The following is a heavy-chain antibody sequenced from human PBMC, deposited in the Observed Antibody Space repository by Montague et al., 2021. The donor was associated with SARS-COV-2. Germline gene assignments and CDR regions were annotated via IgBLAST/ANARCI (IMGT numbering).Heavy chain of an antibody. J-gene: IGHJ4*02. D-gene: IGHD3-22*01. CDR1: GGSISSSNW. Sequence: SETLSLTCAVSGGSISSSNWWSWVRQPPGKGLEWIGEIYHSGSTXYNPSLKSRVTISVDTSKNQFSLKLSSVTAADTAVYYCVRGWFSPMIVVVIRGPFDYWGQGTLVTVSS. CDR3: VRGWFSPMIVVVIRGPFDY. V-gene: IGHV4-4*02. CDR2: IYHSGST.